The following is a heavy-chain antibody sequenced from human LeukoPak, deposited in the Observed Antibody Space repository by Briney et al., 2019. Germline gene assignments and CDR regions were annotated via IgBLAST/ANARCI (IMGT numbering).Heavy chain of an antibody. D-gene: IGHD3-9*01. V-gene: IGHV3-15*01. CDR1: GFTVSNNY. Sequence: GGSLRLSCAASGFTVSNNYMSWVRQAPGKGLEWVGRIKSKTDGGTIDYAAPVKGRFTISRDDSKNTLNLQMNSLKTEDTAVYYCAAGTGYSDFDYWGQGTLVTVSS. J-gene: IGHJ4*02. CDR2: IKSKTDGGTI. CDR3: AAGTGYSDFDY.